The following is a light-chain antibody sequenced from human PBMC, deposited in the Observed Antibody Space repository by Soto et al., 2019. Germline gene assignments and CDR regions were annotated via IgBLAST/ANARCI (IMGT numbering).Light chain of an antibody. J-gene: IGKJ4*01. CDR2: DAS. V-gene: IGKV3-11*01. CDR3: QQRSNWPPLN. Sequence: EIVLTQSPATLALSPGERATLSCRASQSVSSYLAWYQQKPGQAPRLLIYDASNRATGISARFSGSGSRTDFTITISSPEAEDFELYYSQQRSNWPPLNSDGGAKVEIK. CDR1: QSVSSY.